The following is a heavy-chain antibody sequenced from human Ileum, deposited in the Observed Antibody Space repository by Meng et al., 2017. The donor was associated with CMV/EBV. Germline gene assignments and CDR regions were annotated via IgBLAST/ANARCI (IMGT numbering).Heavy chain of an antibody. Sequence: QVQLVEAGGGVVQPGGSLRLSCEASGFTLSTYGIHWVRQAPGKGLEWVAFMRYDGLNADYSDSVRGRFTISRDNSKNTLYLQMHNLRIEDTATYFCAKRDRSYGFYFDVWGQGTLVTVSS. CDR1: GFTLSTYG. CDR3: AKRDRSYGFYFDV. D-gene: IGHD5-18*01. J-gene: IGHJ4*02. V-gene: IGHV3-30*02. CDR2: MRYDGLNA.